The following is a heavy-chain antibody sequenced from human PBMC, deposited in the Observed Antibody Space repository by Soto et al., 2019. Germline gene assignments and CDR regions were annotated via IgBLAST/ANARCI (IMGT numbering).Heavy chain of an antibody. D-gene: IGHD1-7*01. CDR3: AAATTWNFHFPY. J-gene: IGHJ4*02. CDR2: IWYDGSNK. V-gene: IGHV3-33*03. Sequence: QAQLVESWGGVVQPATSLRLSCAASGFTISTHGMHWVRQAPGKGLEWLANIWYDGSNKFYAESVKGRFSISKDNSKNTLYLQMSSLRAEDTAVYYCAAATTWNFHFPYWGQGTQVTVSS. CDR1: GFTISTHG.